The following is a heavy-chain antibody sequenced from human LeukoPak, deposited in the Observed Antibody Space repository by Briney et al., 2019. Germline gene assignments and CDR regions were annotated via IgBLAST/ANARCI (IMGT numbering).Heavy chain of an antibody. CDR2: IYSSGGNI. CDR3: ATSRTSDY. V-gene: IGHV3-48*03. CDR1: GSTFSNE. J-gene: IGHJ4*02. D-gene: IGHD1-1*01. Sequence: GGSLRHSCAASGSTFSNEMNWVRQDPGKGLEWVSYIYSSGGNIYYADSVKGRFTISRDNAKNSLYLQMNSLRAEDTAVYHCATSRTSDYWGQGTLVTVSS.